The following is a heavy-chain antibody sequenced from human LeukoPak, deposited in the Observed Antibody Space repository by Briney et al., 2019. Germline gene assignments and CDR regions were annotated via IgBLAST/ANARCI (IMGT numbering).Heavy chain of an antibody. CDR3: ARRSGSYGGWFDP. CDR2: INPSGGST. CDR1: GYTFTSYY. J-gene: IGHJ5*02. V-gene: IGHV1-46*01. Sequence: ASVKVSCKASGYTFTSYYMHWVRQAPGQGLEWMGIINPSGGSTSYAQKFQGRVTMTRDTSTSTVYMELSGLRSEDTAVYYCARRSGSYGGWFDPWGQGTLVTVSS. D-gene: IGHD1-26*01.